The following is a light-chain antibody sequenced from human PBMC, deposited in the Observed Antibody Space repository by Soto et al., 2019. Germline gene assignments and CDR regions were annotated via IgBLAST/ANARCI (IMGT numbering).Light chain of an antibody. V-gene: IGKV1-5*01. Sequence: DSKMTRSPSTQSESVGDRVTITWRASQSISSWLAWYQQKPGKAPKLLIYDASSLESGVPSRFSGSGSGTDFTLTISRLEPEDFAVYYCQQYGSSPQTFGQGTKVDI. CDR2: DAS. CDR1: QSISSW. CDR3: QQYGSSPQT. J-gene: IGKJ1*01.